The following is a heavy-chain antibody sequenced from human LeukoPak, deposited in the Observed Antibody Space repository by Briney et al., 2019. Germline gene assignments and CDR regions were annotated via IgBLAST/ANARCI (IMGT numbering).Heavy chain of an antibody. CDR2: IYSGGST. CDR1: GFTVSSNY. V-gene: IGHV3-53*01. Sequence: PGGSLRLSCAASGFTVSSNYMSWVRQAPGKGLEWVSVIYSGGSTYYADSVKGRFTISRDNSQNTLFLQMNSLRAEDTAVYYCASNPQYCGGGCFFYRGQGTLVTVSS. J-gene: IGHJ4*02. D-gene: IGHD2-21*02. CDR3: ASNPQYCGGGCFFY.